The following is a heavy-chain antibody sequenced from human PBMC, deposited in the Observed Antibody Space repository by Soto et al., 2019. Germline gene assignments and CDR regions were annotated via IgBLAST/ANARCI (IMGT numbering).Heavy chain of an antibody. CDR1: GFTFSSYA. V-gene: IGHV3-23*01. D-gene: IGHD1-1*01. CDR3: AKDAGKWGDRQQLERFVDAFDI. Sequence: GSLRLSCAASGFTFSSYAMSWVRQAPGKGLGWVSAISGSGGSTYYADSVKGRFTISRDNSKNTLYLQMNSLRAEDTAVYYCAKDAGKWGDRQQLERFVDAFDIWGQGTMVTVSS. J-gene: IGHJ3*02. CDR2: ISGSGGST.